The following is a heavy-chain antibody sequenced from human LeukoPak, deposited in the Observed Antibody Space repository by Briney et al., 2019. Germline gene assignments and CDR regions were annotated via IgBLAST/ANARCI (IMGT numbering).Heavy chain of an antibody. CDR3: AKEGIVGATIHNYYYHYMDV. Sequence: GGFLRLSCAASGFTFSSYAMSWVRQAPGKGLEWVSAISGSGGSTYYADSVKGRFTISRDNSKNTLYLQMNSLRAEDTAVYYCAKEGIVGATIHNYYYHYMDVWGKGTTVTVSS. CDR2: ISGSGGST. V-gene: IGHV3-23*01. J-gene: IGHJ6*03. CDR1: GFTFSSYA. D-gene: IGHD1-26*01.